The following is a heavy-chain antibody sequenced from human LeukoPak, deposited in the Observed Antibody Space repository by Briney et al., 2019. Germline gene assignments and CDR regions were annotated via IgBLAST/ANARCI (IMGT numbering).Heavy chain of an antibody. Sequence: GGSLRLSCAASGFTFSDYYMSWVRQAPGKGLEWVSAISGSGGSTYYADSVKGRFTISRDNSKNTLYLQMNSLRAEDTAVYYCAKSTTMIVVVITVLDYWGQGTLVTVSS. V-gene: IGHV3-23*01. CDR1: GFTFSDYY. J-gene: IGHJ4*02. CDR2: ISGSGGST. D-gene: IGHD3-22*01. CDR3: AKSTTMIVVVITVLDY.